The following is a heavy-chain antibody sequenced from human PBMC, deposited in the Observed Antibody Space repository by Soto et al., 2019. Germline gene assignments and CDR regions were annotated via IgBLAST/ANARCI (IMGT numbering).Heavy chain of an antibody. J-gene: IGHJ6*03. V-gene: IGHV3-11*01. Sequence: QVQLVESGGNLVNPGGSLRLSCVASGFTFSYHYMSWVRQAQGKGLEWVSFISSSGGTMYYADSVEGRFTISRDNAENTLYLQMDNLRAEDTSVYYCARDQKGGYSSGWYYYMDVWGKGTTVTVSS. CDR2: ISSSGGTM. CDR1: GFTFSYHY. D-gene: IGHD6-19*01. CDR3: ARDQKGGYSSGWYYYMDV.